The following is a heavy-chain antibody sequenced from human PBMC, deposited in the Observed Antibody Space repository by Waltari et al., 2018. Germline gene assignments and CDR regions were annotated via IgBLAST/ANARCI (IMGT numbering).Heavy chain of an antibody. V-gene: IGHV3-30*02. Sequence: QVQLVESGGGVVQPGGSLRLSCTASGFTFRTYGMHWVRQAPGKGLEWAAFIRYDGSNKYYADSVKGRFTISRDNSKNTLYLQMNSLRAEDTAVYYCARDNDLYSSSVVPLDYWGQGTLVTVSS. CDR2: IRYDGSNK. D-gene: IGHD6-6*01. CDR3: ARDNDLYSSSVVPLDY. CDR1: GFTFRTYG. J-gene: IGHJ4*02.